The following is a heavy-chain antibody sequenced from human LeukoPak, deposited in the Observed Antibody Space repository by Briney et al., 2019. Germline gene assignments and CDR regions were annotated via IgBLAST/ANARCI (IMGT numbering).Heavy chain of an antibody. CDR2: IYPGDSDT. V-gene: IGHV5-51*01. CDR3: ARGRFGDYVSLDY. D-gene: IGHD4-17*01. J-gene: IGHJ4*02. Sequence: GESLKISCKGSGYSFTRNWIGWVRQMPGKGLEWMGIIYPGDSDTRYSPSFQGQVTISTDTSISTAYLQWSSLKASDTAIYYCARGRFGDYVSLDYWGQGTLVTVSS. CDR1: GYSFTRNW.